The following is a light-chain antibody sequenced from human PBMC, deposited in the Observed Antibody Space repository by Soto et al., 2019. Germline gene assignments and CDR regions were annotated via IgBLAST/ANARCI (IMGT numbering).Light chain of an antibody. CDR1: QTVSNN. CDR2: GAT. J-gene: IGKJ2*01. Sequence: ETVMTQSPDTLSVSPGERATLSCRASQTVSNNLAWYQQKPGQAPRLLIYGATTRATGIPARFSGSGSGTDFTLTISSLQSEDFAVYYCQQYNNWPPYTIGQGTKLEIK. V-gene: IGKV3-15*01. CDR3: QQYNNWPPYT.